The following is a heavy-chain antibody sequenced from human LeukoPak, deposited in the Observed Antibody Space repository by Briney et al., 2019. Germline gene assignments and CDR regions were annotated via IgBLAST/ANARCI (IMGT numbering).Heavy chain of an antibody. CDR2: ISSSSSYI. J-gene: IGHJ4*02. D-gene: IGHD5-12*01. CDR3: ARDFYPVATTGNDY. CDR1: GFTFSSYS. Sequence: GGSLRLSCAAPGFTFSSYSMNWVRQAPGKGLEWVSSISSSSSYIYYADSVKGRFTISRDNAKNSLYLQMNSLRAEDTAVYYCARDFYPVATTGNDYWGQGTLVTVSS. V-gene: IGHV3-21*01.